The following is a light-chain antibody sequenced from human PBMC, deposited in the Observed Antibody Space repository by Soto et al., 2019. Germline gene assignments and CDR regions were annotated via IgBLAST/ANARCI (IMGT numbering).Light chain of an antibody. CDR3: QQSYSTPLT. CDR2: AAS. Sequence: DIQMTQSPSSLSASVGDRVTITCRASQSISSYLNWYQQKPGKAPKLLIYAASSLQSGVPSRFSGSGPGTDFTLTISSLQPEDFATYYCQQSYSTPLTSGQGTRLEIK. J-gene: IGKJ5*01. V-gene: IGKV1-39*01. CDR1: QSISSY.